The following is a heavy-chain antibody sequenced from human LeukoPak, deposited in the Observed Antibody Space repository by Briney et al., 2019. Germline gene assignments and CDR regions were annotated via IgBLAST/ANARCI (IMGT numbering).Heavy chain of an antibody. CDR1: GYTFTSYG. D-gene: IGHD1-26*01. V-gene: IGHV1-46*01. J-gene: IGHJ4*02. CDR3: ARDQEVGATMEVNYFDY. Sequence: ASVKVSCKASGYTFTSYGISWVRQAPGQGLEWMGIINPSGGSTSYAQKFQGRVTMTRDTSTSTVYMELSSLRSEDTAVYYCARDQEVGATMEVNYFDYWGQGTLVTVSS. CDR2: INPSGGST.